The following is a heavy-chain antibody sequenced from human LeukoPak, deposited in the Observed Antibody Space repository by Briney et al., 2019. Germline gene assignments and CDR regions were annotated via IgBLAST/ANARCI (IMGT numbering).Heavy chain of an antibody. CDR3: ARDLDQYSGRFGGFGHDF. V-gene: IGHV1-24*01. Sequence: ASVKVSCKVSGYTLTELSMHWVRQAPGKGLEWMEGFDPEDGETIYAQKFQGRVTMTEDTSTDTAYMELSSLRSDDTAVYYCARDLDQYSGRFGGFGHDFWGQGTLVTVSS. D-gene: IGHD1-26*01. CDR2: FDPEDGET. J-gene: IGHJ4*02. CDR1: GYTLTELS.